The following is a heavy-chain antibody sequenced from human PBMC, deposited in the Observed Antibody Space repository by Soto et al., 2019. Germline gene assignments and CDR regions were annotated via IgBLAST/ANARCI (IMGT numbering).Heavy chain of an antibody. D-gene: IGHD3-3*01. CDR1: GYTFTGNY. J-gene: IGHJ6*02. Sequence: GAAVKVSCKASGYTFTGNYIHWVRQAPGQGLEWMGWVNPDNGGTTSAQKFQGSVTMTRDTSVTTAYMELSRLTSDDTAVYYCARDPRPPSGWLGFWEYGMDVWGQGTTVTVSS. CDR3: ARDPRPPSGWLGFWEYGMDV. CDR2: VNPDNGGT. V-gene: IGHV1-2*02.